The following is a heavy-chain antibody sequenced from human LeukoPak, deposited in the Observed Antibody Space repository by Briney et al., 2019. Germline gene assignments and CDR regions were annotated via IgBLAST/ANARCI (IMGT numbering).Heavy chain of an antibody. Sequence: SETLSLTCAVYGGSFSGYYWSWIRQPPGKGLEWMGEINHSGSTNYNPSLKSRVTISVDTSKNQFSLKLSSVTAADTAVYYCARGRYYYGSGSYYPLFDYWGQGTLVTVSS. CDR2: INHSGST. V-gene: IGHV4-34*01. CDR1: GGSFSGYY. J-gene: IGHJ4*02. D-gene: IGHD3-10*01. CDR3: ARGRYYYGSGSYYPLFDY.